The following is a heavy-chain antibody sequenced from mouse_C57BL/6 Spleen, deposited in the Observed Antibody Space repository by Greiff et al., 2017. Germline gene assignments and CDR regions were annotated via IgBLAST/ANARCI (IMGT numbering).Heavy chain of an antibody. V-gene: IGHV5-4*01. CDR2: ISDGGSYT. CDR3: ARERGGGYFDV. CDR1: GFTFSSYA. Sequence: EVHLVESGGGLVKPGGSLKLSCAASGFTFSSYAMSWVRQTPEKRLEWVATISDGGSYTYYPDKLKGRFTISRDNAKNNLYLQLSHRKSEDTAMYYCARERGGGYFDVWGTGTTVTVSS. J-gene: IGHJ1*03.